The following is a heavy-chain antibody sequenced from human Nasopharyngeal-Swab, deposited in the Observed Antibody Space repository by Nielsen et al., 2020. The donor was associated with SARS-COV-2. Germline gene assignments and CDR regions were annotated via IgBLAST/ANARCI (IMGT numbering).Heavy chain of an antibody. Sequence: ASVKVSCKASGYTIAAYGMYWVRQAPGRGLEWVGWINAGNGDTKYSEKFQGRLTITRDISASTAYMELSSLTSEDTAVYYCARDDFTSTAFDIWGQGTMVTVSS. CDR1: GYTIAAYG. CDR2: INAGNGDT. J-gene: IGHJ3*02. CDR3: ARDDFTSTAFDI. V-gene: IGHV1-3*01.